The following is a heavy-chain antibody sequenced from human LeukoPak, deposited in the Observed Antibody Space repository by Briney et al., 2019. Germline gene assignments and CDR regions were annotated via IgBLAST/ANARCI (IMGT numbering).Heavy chain of an antibody. CDR1: GYTFTGYY. Sequence: ASVKASCKASGYTFTGYYMHWVRQAPGQGLEWMGWINPNRGGTNYAQKFQGRVTMTRDTSIRTAYMELSRLRSDDTAVYYCARDRAVATIGGVDYWGQGTLVTVSS. CDR2: INPNRGGT. D-gene: IGHD5-12*01. CDR3: ARDRAVATIGGVDY. V-gene: IGHV1-2*02. J-gene: IGHJ4*02.